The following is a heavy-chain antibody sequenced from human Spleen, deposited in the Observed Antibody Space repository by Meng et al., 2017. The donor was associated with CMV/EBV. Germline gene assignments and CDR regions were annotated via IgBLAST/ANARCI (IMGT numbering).Heavy chain of an antibody. J-gene: IGHJ5*02. Sequence: GESLKISCAASGFTFSNAWMSWVRQAPGKGLEWVSSISSSSSYIYYADSVKGRFTISRDNAKNSLYLQMNSLRAEDTAVYYCARRGGSYRYNWFDPWGQGTLVTVSS. D-gene: IGHD3-16*02. CDR3: ARRGGSYRYNWFDP. CDR1: GFTFSNAW. V-gene: IGHV3-21*01. CDR2: ISSSSSYI.